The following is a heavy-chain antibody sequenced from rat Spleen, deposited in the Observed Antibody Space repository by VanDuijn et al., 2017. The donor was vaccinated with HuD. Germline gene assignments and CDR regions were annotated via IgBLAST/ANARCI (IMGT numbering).Heavy chain of an antibody. D-gene: IGHD1-4*01. CDR2: ISPSGAIT. V-gene: IGHV5-19*01. CDR3: ATAGTRISRFAY. Sequence: EVRLEESGGGLVRPGGSLKVSCEASGFIFRNYDMVWVRQAPTKGLEWVASISPSGAITDYRDSVKGRFAISRDIAKSALYLQMDSLGSEDTATYYCATAGTRISRFAYWGQGTLVTVSS. CDR1: GFIFRNYD. J-gene: IGHJ3*01.